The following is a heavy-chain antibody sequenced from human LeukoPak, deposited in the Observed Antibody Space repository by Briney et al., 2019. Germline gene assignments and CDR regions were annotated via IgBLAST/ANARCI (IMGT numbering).Heavy chain of an antibody. CDR1: GFTFDDYG. Sequence: GGSLRLSCAASGFTFDDYGMSWVRQAPGKGLELVSGINWNGGSTGYADSVKGRFTISRDNAKNSLYLQMNSLRAEDTALYYCAREDGVTVSWRLVPRGYYFDYWGQGTLVTVSS. V-gene: IGHV3-20*04. CDR2: INWNGGST. CDR3: AREDGVTVSWRLVPRGYYFDY. D-gene: IGHD2-8*02. J-gene: IGHJ4*02.